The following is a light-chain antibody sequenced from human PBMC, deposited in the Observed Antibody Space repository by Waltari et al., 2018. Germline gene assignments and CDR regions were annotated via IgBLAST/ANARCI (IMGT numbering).Light chain of an antibody. V-gene: IGLV1-44*01. CDR3: AVWDDSLNGLI. J-gene: IGLJ2*01. CDR2: FND. Sequence: QSVLTQPPSASGTPGQRVTISCSGSRPNLGKNTVNWYQQLPGTAPKLVIYFNDQRPSGVPDRFSGSKSGTSASLAISGLQSEDEADFHCAVWDDSLNGLIFGGGTKLTVL. CDR1: RPNLGKNT.